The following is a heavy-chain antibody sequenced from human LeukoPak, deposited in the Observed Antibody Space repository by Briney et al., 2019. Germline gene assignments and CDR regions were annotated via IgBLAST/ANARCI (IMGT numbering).Heavy chain of an antibody. Sequence: ASVKVSCKASGYTFTSYDINWVRQATGQGHEWMGWMNPNSGNTGYAQKFQGRVTITRDTSISTAYMELSSLKSEDTAVYYCARSPPIWSGYQSIVYYFDYWGQGTLVTVSS. D-gene: IGHD3-3*01. CDR3: ARSPPIWSGYQSIVYYFDY. CDR1: GYTFTSYD. V-gene: IGHV1-8*03. CDR2: MNPNSGNT. J-gene: IGHJ4*02.